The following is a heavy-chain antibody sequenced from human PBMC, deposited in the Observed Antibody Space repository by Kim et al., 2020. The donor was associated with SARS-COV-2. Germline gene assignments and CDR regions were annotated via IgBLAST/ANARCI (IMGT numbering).Heavy chain of an antibody. J-gene: IGHJ4*02. CDR1: GFTFSSSS. CDR2: ISSSSSYI. Sequence: GGSLRLSCEASGFTFSSSSMNWVRQAPGKGLEWVSSISSSSSYIYYADSVKGRFTISRDNAKNSLYLQMKSLRAEDTAVYDCGRDLDSSGSFDYWGQGTLVSVSS. V-gene: IGHV3-21*01. CDR3: GRDLDSSGSFDY. D-gene: IGHD3-22*01.